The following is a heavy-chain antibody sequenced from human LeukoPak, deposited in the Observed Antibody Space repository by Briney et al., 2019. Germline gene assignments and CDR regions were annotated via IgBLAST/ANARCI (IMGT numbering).Heavy chain of an antibody. D-gene: IGHD3-3*01. Sequence: ASVKVSCKASGYTFTSYGISWVRQAPGQGLEWMGWISAYNGNTNYAQKFQGRVTMTEDTSTDTAYMELSSLRSEDTAVYYCATGLWSSPYWGQGTLVTVSS. CDR2: ISAYNGNT. V-gene: IGHV1-18*01. J-gene: IGHJ4*02. CDR3: ATGLWSSPY. CDR1: GYTFTSYG.